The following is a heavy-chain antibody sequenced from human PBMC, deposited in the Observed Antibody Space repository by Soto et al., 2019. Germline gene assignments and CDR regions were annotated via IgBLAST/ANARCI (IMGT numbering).Heavy chain of an antibody. V-gene: IGHV4-4*09. CDR2: IDNSGNT. CDR1: GGSISSYY. CDR3: ARRTYSGSSYYFDY. Sequence: SETLSLTCTVSGGSISSYYWSWVRQPPGKGLEWIAYIDNSGNTNYNPSLKSRVTISVDASKNQFSLKLSSVTAADTAVYYCARRTYSGSSYYFDYWGRGTQVTVS. D-gene: IGHD5-12*01. J-gene: IGHJ4*02.